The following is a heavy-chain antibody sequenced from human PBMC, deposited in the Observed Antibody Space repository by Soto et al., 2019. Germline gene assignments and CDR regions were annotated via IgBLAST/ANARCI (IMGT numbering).Heavy chain of an antibody. CDR2: IYWDDDK. CDR1: GFSLSTSGVG. Sequence: ESGPTLVNPTQTLTLTCTFSGFSLSTSGVGVGWIRQPPGKALEWLVFIYWDDDKRYSPSLKSRLTIYKDTSSNQVLLTMTNMDPVDTPTYYCAHRVHYSSNWNSGSFDYWGQGTLVTVSS. J-gene: IGHJ4*02. D-gene: IGHD1-1*01. CDR3: AHRVHYSSNWNSGSFDY. V-gene: IGHV2-5*02.